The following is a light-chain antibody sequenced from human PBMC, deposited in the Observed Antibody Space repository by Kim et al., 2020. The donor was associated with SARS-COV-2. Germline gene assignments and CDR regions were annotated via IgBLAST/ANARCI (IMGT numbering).Light chain of an antibody. CDR1: QTISSSS. Sequence: SPGERATLSCRASQTISSSSLAWYQQKPGQPPRLLIYGASSRATGIPDRISGSGSGTDFTLTISRLEPEDFAVYYCQQYVSSPCTFGGGTKVDIK. CDR3: QQYVSSPCT. J-gene: IGKJ4*01. V-gene: IGKV3-20*01. CDR2: GAS.